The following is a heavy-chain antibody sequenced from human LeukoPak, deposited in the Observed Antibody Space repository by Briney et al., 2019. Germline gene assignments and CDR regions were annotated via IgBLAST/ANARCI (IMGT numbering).Heavy chain of an antibody. J-gene: IGHJ6*02. CDR1: GGSFSGYY. D-gene: IGHD3-10*01. CDR3: ARLSGYGMDV. CDR2: INHSGST. V-gene: IGHV4-34*01. Sequence: SETLSLTCAVSGGSFSGYYWSWIRQPPGKGLEWIGEINHSGSTNYNPSLKSRGTISVDTSKNQFSLKLSSVTAADTAVYYCARLSGYGMDVWGQGTTVTVSS.